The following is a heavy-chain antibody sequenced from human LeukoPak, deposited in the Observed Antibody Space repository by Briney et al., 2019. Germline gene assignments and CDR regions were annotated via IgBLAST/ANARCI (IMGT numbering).Heavy chain of an antibody. Sequence: SETLSLTCTVSGGSISSGSYYWSWIRQPAGKGLEWIGHIYYSGSTNYNPSLRSRVTISLDTSKNQFSLRLSSMTAADTAVYYCARGFDGPNAFDIWGQGTMVTVSS. CDR2: IYYSGST. CDR1: GGSISSGSYY. D-gene: IGHD3-9*01. J-gene: IGHJ3*02. CDR3: ARGFDGPNAFDI. V-gene: IGHV4-61*10.